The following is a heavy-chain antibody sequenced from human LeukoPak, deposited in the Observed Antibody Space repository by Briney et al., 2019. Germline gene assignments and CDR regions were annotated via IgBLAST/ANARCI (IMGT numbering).Heavy chain of an antibody. V-gene: IGHV5-51*01. D-gene: IGHD6-6*01. Sequence: GESLQISCQGSGSSFTSYWIGWVRQVPGKGLEWMGIIYPGDSDTRYSPSFQGQVTISADKSISTAYLQWSSLKASDTAMYYCARHMGSSSEPFDYWGQGTLVTVSS. CDR3: ARHMGSSSEPFDY. J-gene: IGHJ4*02. CDR2: IYPGDSDT. CDR1: GSSFTSYW.